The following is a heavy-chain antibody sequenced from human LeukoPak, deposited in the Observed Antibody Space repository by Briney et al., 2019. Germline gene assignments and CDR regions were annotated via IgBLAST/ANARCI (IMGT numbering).Heavy chain of an antibody. CDR2: ISSSSSYI. J-gene: IGHJ3*02. D-gene: IGHD3-10*01. Sequence: GGSLRLSCAASGFTFSSYSMNRVRQAPGKGLEWVSSISSSSSYIYYADSVKGRFTISRANAKNSLYLQMNSLRAEDTAVYYCARDVITMVRGVIIYPSDAFDIWGQGTMVTVSS. CDR3: ARDVITMVRGVIIYPSDAFDI. V-gene: IGHV3-21*01. CDR1: GFTFSSYS.